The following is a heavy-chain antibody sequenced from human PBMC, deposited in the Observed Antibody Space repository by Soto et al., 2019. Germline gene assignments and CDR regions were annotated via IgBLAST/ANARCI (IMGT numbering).Heavy chain of an antibody. CDR1: GYTFTSYG. J-gene: IGHJ6*02. V-gene: IGHV1-69*13. CDR3: ARSQQYSSSWYQNYYYYGMDV. D-gene: IGHD6-13*01. CDR2: IIPIFGTA. Sequence: SVKVSCKASGYTFTSYGISWVRQAPGQGLEWMGGIIPIFGTANYAQKFQGRVTITADESTSTAYMELSSLRSEDTAVYYCARSQQYSSSWYQNYYYYGMDVWGQGTTVTVSS.